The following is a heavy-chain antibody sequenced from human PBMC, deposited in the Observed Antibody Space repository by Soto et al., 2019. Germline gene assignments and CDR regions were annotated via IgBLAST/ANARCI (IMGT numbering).Heavy chain of an antibody. D-gene: IGHD3-16*02. CDR2: IWYDGSNK. CDR1: GFTFSSYG. CDR3: ARDLDYDYVWGSYRYPNWFDP. Sequence: GGSLRLSCAASGFTFSSYGMHWVRQAPGKGLEWVAVIWYDGSNKYYADSVKGRFTISRDNSKNTLYLQMNSLRAEDTAVYYCARDLDYDYVWGSYRYPNWFDPWGQGTLVTVSS. J-gene: IGHJ5*02. V-gene: IGHV3-33*01.